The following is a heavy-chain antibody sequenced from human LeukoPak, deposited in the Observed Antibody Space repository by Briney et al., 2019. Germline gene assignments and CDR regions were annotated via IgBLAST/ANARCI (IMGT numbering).Heavy chain of an antibody. CDR3: ARRKGCSSTSCPPDY. J-gene: IGHJ4*02. Sequence: GESLGISFKGSGYSFTSYWIGWVRQMPGKGLEWMGIIYPGDSDTRYSPSFQGQVTISADKSINTAYLQWSSLKASDTAMYYCARRKGCSSTSCPPDYWGQGTLVTVSS. D-gene: IGHD2-2*01. CDR1: GYSFTSYW. V-gene: IGHV5-51*01. CDR2: IYPGDSDT.